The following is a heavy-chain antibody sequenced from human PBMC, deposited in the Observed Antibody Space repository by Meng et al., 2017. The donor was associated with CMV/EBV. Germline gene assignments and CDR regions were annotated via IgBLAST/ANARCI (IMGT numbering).Heavy chain of an antibody. V-gene: IGHV4-34*01. CDR1: GGSFSGHY. Sequence: QVQLQQWGAGLLKPSDTLSLTCAVYGGSFSGHYWSWIRQPPGKGLEWIGEINHSGSTNYNPSLKSRVTISVDTSKNQFSLKLSSVTAADTAVYYCASSLTYPDYWGQGTLVTVSS. CDR2: INHSGST. D-gene: IGHD2-15*01. J-gene: IGHJ4*02. CDR3: ASSLTYPDY.